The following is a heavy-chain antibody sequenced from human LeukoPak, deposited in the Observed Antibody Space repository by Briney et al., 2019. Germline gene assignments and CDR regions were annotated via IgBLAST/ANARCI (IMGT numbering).Heavy chain of an antibody. CDR3: AREDGSYAFDI. CDR1: GGSISSGGYS. V-gene: IGHV4-30-2*01. Sequence: PSETLSLTCAVSGGSISSGGYSWRWIRQPPGKGLEWIGYIYHSGSTYYNPSLKSRVTISVDRSKNQFSLKLSSVTAADTAVYYCAREDGSYAFDIWGQGTMVTVSS. D-gene: IGHD3-10*01. CDR2: IYHSGST. J-gene: IGHJ3*02.